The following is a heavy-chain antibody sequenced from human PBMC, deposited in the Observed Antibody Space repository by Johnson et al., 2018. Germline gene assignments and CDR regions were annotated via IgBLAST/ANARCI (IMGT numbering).Heavy chain of an antibody. CDR3: AKDESSAPDHYYYYYYMDV. CDR1: GFTFGSYG. D-gene: IGHD6-19*01. CDR2: ISYDGSNK. J-gene: IGHJ6*03. Sequence: QVQLVQSGGGVVQPGRSLRLSCAASGFTFGSYGMHWVRQAPGKGLEWVAVISYDGSNKYYADSVKGRFTISRDNSKNTLYLQMNSLRAEDTAVYYCAKDESSAPDHYYYYYYMDVWGKGTTVTVSS. V-gene: IGHV3-30*18.